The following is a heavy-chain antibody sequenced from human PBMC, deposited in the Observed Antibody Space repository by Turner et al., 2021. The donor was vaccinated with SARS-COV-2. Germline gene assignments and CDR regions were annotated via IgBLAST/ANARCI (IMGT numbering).Heavy chain of an antibody. J-gene: IGHJ6*02. CDR1: GYTLIELS. CDR2: FDPEDVET. Sequence: QVQLVQSVAEVKKPGASVKVSCKVSGYTLIELSMHWVRQAPGKGLEWMGGFDPEDVETIYAQKFQVRVTMTEDTSTDTAYMELSSLRSEDTAVYYCATVFAVAGLSYGMDVWGQGTTVTVSS. CDR3: ATVFAVAGLSYGMDV. V-gene: IGHV1-24*01. D-gene: IGHD6-19*01.